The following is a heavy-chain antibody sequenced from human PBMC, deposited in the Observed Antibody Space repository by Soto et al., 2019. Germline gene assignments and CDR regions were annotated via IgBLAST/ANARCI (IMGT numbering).Heavy chain of an antibody. D-gene: IGHD2-8*01. V-gene: IGHV3-23*01. CDR2: IGGDGYKP. J-gene: IGHJ3*01. CDR1: EFIFSDYA. CDR3: AKNSFSRNGLHDPFDV. Sequence: GGSLRLSCVASEFIFSDYAMSWVRQAPGKGPEWVSVIGGDGYKPEYADSGKGRFTVSRDNSKNMLYLQMDSLRVDDTAVYYCAKNSFSRNGLHDPFDVSGQGTM.